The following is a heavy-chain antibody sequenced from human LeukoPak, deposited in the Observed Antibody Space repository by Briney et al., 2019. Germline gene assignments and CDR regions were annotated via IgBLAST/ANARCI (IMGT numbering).Heavy chain of an antibody. V-gene: IGHV3-7*01. CDR1: GFTFSSYW. D-gene: IGHD5-12*01. J-gene: IGHJ4*02. CDR3: ARDRVERRWLQGRGPGSDY. Sequence: GGSQRLSCAASGFTFSSYWMSWVRQAPGKGLEWVANIKQDGSEKYYVDSVKGRFTISRDNAKNSLYLQMNSLRAEDTAVYYCARDRVERRWLQGRGPGSDYWGQGTLVTVSS. CDR2: IKQDGSEK.